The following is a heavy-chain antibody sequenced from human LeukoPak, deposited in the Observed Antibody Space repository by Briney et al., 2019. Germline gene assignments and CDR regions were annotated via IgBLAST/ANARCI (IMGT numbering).Heavy chain of an antibody. V-gene: IGHV3-23*01. D-gene: IGHD5-24*01. CDR2: ISGSGGST. J-gene: IGHJ4*02. Sequence: GGSLRLSCAASGFTFSTYAMSWVRQAPGKGLEWVSLISGSGGSTHYADSVKGRFTISRDNSKNTLYLQMHSLRAEDTAVYYCAKEKMTTTSFDYWGQGTLVTVSS. CDR1: GFTFSTYA. CDR3: AKEKMTTTSFDY.